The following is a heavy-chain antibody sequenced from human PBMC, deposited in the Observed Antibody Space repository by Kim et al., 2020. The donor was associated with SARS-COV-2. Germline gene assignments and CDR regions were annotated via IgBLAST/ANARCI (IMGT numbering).Heavy chain of an antibody. Sequence: GGSLRLSCAASGFTFSSYWMSWVRQAPGKGLEWVANIKQDGSEKYYVDSVKGRFTISRDNAKNSLYLQMNSLRAEDTAVYYCARDCRRKLWFGESHFDYWGQGTLVTISS. J-gene: IGHJ4*02. V-gene: IGHV3-7*01. CDR3: ARDCRRKLWFGESHFDY. D-gene: IGHD3-10*01. CDR2: IKQDGSEK. CDR1: GFTFSSYW.